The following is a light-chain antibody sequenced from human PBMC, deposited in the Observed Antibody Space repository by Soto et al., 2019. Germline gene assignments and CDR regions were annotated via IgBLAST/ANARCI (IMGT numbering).Light chain of an antibody. CDR2: AAS. Sequence: EIVLTQSPGTLSLSPGERATLSCRASQSVSSSYLAWYQQKPGHAPRLLIYAASSRVTRIPDRFSGSGSGTDFTLTISRLEPEDFAVYYCQQYGSSPLTFGPGTKVDIK. J-gene: IGKJ3*01. CDR1: QSVSSSY. CDR3: QQYGSSPLT. V-gene: IGKV3-20*01.